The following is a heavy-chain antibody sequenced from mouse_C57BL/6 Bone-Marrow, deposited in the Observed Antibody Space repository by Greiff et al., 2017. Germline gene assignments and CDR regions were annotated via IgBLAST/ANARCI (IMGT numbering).Heavy chain of an antibody. CDR1: GYTFTSYW. J-gene: IGHJ2*01. Sequence: VKVQQPGTELVKPGASVKLSCKASGYTFTSYWMHWVKQRPGQGLEWIGNINPSNGGTNYNEKFKSKATLTVDKSSSTAYMQLSSLTSEDSAVYYCARGGGLLPYFDYWGQGTTLTVSS. CDR3: ARGGGLLPYFDY. D-gene: IGHD2-3*01. CDR2: INPSNGGT. V-gene: IGHV1-53*01.